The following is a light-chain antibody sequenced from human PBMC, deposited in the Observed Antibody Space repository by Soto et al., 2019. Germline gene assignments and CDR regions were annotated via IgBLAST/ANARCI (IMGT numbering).Light chain of an antibody. Sequence: DIQMTQSPSSLSAAVGDSVTITCRASQDINKYLTWYHQTPGKAPKLLVFATSTLHNVVPSRFSGSRSGTDLSLTITSLQPEDFATYYCQQSYSSPYPFGQGNTLESK. CDR1: QDINKY. CDR3: QQSYSSPYP. J-gene: IGKJ2*01. V-gene: IGKV1-39*01. CDR2: ATS.